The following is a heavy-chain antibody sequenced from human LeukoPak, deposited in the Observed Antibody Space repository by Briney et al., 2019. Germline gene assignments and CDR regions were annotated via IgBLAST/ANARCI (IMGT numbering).Heavy chain of an antibody. CDR1: GDSVSSNSAA. Sequence: SQTLSLTCAISGDSVSSNSAAWNWIRQSPSRGLEWLGRTYYRSKWYNDYAVSVKSRITINPDTSKNQFSLQLNSVTPEDTAVYYCARAVGRGDYGYYYYMDVWGKGTTVTVSS. J-gene: IGHJ6*03. D-gene: IGHD2-21*02. CDR2: TYYRSKWYN. CDR3: ARAVGRGDYGYYYYMDV. V-gene: IGHV6-1*01.